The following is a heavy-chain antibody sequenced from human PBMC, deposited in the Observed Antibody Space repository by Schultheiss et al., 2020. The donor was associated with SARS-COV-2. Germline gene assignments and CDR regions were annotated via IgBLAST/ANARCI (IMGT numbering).Heavy chain of an antibody. J-gene: IGHJ3*02. CDR1: GYTFTSYG. D-gene: IGHD6-13*01. V-gene: IGHV1-18*01. Sequence: ASVKVSCKASGYTFTSYGISWVRQAPGQGLEWMGWISAYNGNTNYAQKLQGRVTITADKSTSTAYMELSSLRSEDTAVYYCATLYSSSWGDTFDIWGQGTMVTVSS. CDR3: ATLYSSSWGDTFDI. CDR2: ISAYNGNT.